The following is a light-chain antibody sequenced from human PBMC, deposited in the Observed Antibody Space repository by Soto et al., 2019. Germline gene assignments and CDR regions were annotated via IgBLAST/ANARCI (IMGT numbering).Light chain of an antibody. Sequence: DIQMTQSPSSLSASVGDRVTITCRASQGIYNYLAWYQQKPGRVPRVLIFAASTLQSGVPSRFSGSGSGTDFTLTINSLQPEDVATYYCQKYDRAPFTFGPGTKVDIK. CDR1: QGIYNY. CDR2: AAS. CDR3: QKYDRAPFT. J-gene: IGKJ3*01. V-gene: IGKV1-27*01.